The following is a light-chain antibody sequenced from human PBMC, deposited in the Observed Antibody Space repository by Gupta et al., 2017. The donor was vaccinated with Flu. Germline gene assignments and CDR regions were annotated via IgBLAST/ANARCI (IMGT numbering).Light chain of an antibody. Sequence: YVLPQPPPVSVSPGQTARITCSGDTLPKKYASWYHQKSDQAPAQFIYEDNKRPSGSPARFSGATSGAIATFTTSAAPQEDDADYYYYSTDNSNNHRWVFGGGTKLTVL. CDR1: TLPKKY. CDR2: EDN. CDR3: YSTDNSNNHRWV. V-gene: IGLV3-10*01. J-gene: IGLJ2*01.